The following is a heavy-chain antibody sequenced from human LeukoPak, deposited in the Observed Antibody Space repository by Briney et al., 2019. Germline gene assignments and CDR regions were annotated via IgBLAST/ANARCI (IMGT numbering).Heavy chain of an antibody. CDR2: IIPIFGTA. CDR1: GGTFSSYA. V-gene: IGHV1-69*05. CDR3: AREAGSYSSYYYMDV. D-gene: IGHD1-26*01. Sequence: SVKVSRKASGGTFSSYAISWVRQAPGQGLEWMGGIIPIFGTANYAQKFQGRVTITTDESTSTAYMELSSLRSEDTAVYYCAREAGSYSSYYYMDVWGKGTTVTVSS. J-gene: IGHJ6*03.